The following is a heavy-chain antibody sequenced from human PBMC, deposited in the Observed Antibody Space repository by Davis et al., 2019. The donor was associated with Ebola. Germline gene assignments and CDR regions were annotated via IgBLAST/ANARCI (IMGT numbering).Heavy chain of an antibody. Sequence: PGGSLRLSCEASGFTFTNYAMSWVRQAPGKGLEWVSTISGDGDTTYYASFVKGRFTISRDNLMSTVYLQVDGLRAEDTAVYHCAKFVSITIVGAVTTPFDYWGRGTLVAVSS. CDR2: ISGDGDTT. D-gene: IGHD3-3*01. J-gene: IGHJ4*02. CDR3: AKFVSITIVGAVTTPFDY. V-gene: IGHV3-23*01. CDR1: GFTFTNYA.